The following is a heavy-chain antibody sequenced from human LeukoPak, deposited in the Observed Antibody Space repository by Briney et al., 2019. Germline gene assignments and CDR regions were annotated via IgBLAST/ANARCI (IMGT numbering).Heavy chain of an antibody. Sequence: ASVKVSCKASGGTFSSYAISWVRQAPGQGREWMGGIILIFGTANYAQKFQGRVTITADKSTSTAYMELSSMRSEDTAVHYCAREKPHPTPLKPVIAVAGNQSPDAFDIWGQGTMVTVSS. D-gene: IGHD6-19*01. J-gene: IGHJ3*02. V-gene: IGHV1-69*06. CDR3: AREKPHPTPLKPVIAVAGNQSPDAFDI. CDR2: IILIFGTA. CDR1: GGTFSSYA.